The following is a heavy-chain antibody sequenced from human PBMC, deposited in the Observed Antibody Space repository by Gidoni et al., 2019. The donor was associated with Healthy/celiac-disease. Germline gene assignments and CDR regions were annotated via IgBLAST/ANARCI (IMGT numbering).Heavy chain of an antibody. Sequence: QVPLVQSGAEVKKPGASVKVSCKVSGYTLTDLSMHWVRQAPGKGLEWMGGFDPEDGETSYAQKFQGRVTMTEDTSTDTAYMELSSLRAEDTAVYYCATLMDEWERRYDAFDIWGQGTMVTVSS. D-gene: IGHD1-26*01. CDR3: ATLMDEWERRYDAFDI. V-gene: IGHV1-24*01. CDR1: GYTLTDLS. CDR2: FDPEDGET. J-gene: IGHJ3*02.